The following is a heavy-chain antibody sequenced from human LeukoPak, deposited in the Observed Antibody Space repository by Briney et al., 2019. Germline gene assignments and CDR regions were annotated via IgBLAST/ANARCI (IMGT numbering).Heavy chain of an antibody. J-gene: IGHJ6*03. V-gene: IGHV1-69*06. CDR2: IIPIFGTA. Sequence: ASVKVSCKASVGTFSSYAISWVRQAPGQGLEWMGGIIPIFGTANYAQKFQGRVTITADKSTSTAYMELSSLRSDDTAVYYCARGGQPVYYYYYYMDVWGKGTTVTISS. D-gene: IGHD1-14*01. CDR1: VGTFSSYA. CDR3: ARGGQPVYYYYYYMDV.